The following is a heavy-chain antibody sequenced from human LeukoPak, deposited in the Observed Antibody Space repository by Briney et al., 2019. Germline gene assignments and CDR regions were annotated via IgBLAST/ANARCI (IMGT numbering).Heavy chain of an antibody. J-gene: IGHJ3*01. Sequence: PSETLSLTCTVSGYSISSGYYWGWIRQPPGKGLEWIGSIYHSGSTYYNPSLKSRVTISVDTSKNQFSLKLSSVTAADTAVYYCASQTALMTTVSWGQGTMVTVSS. CDR1: GYSISSGYY. D-gene: IGHD4-17*01. V-gene: IGHV4-38-2*02. CDR2: IYHSGST. CDR3: ASQTALMTTVS.